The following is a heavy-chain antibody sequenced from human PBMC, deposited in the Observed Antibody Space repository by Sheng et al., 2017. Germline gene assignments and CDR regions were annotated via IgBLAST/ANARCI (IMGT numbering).Heavy chain of an antibody. CDR3: ARDNYGSGTYYRDY. D-gene: IGHD3-10*01. V-gene: IGHV1-18*01. CDR1: GYTFTTYG. J-gene: IGHJ4*02. CDR2: INPYNGNT. Sequence: QVQLVQSGAGVKSPGASVKVSCKASGYTFTTYGMSWVRQAPGQGLEWMGWINPYNGNTNYAQKLQGRVTMTTDTSTRTAYMELRSLRSDDTAVYYCARDNYGSGTYYRDYWGQGTLVTVSS.